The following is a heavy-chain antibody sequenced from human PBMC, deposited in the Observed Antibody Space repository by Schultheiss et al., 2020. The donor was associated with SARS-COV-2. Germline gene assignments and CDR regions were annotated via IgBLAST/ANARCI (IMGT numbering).Heavy chain of an antibody. CDR2: IYSGGST. CDR3: AKDRGDFWSGYAPGYGMDV. J-gene: IGHJ6*02. Sequence: GESLKISCAASGFTVSSNYMSWVRQAPGKGLEWVSVIYSGGSTYYADSVKGRFTISRDNSKNTLYLQMNSLRAEDTAVYYCAKDRGDFWSGYAPGYGMDVWGQGTTVTVSS. D-gene: IGHD3-3*01. V-gene: IGHV3-53*01. CDR1: GFTVSSNY.